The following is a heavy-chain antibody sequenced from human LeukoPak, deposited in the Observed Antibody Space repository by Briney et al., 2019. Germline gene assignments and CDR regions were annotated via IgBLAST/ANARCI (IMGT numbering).Heavy chain of an antibody. Sequence: PGGSLRLSCAASGFTFSSYAMSWVRQAPGKGLEWVSAISGSGGSTYYADSVKGRFTISRDNSKNTLYLQMNSLRAEDTAVYYCARRVRTYYYDSSGYYPYYFDYWGQGTLVTVSS. V-gene: IGHV3-23*01. CDR3: ARRVRTYYYDSSGYYPYYFDY. D-gene: IGHD3-22*01. CDR1: GFTFSSYA. CDR2: ISGSGGST. J-gene: IGHJ4*02.